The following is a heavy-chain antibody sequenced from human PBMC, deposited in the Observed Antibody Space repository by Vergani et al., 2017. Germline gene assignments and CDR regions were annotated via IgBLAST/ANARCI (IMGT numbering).Heavy chain of an antibody. CDR1: GFTFQAFA. V-gene: IGHV3-9*01. D-gene: IGHD2-15*01. CDR2: IDRNYGVK. Sequence: VEAGGGLVQPGGSLRLSCTASGFTFQAFAFHWVRHVSGRGLEWVSGIDRNYGVKNGNSFEGRFSISRDNSKNTLYLHMKSLRPEDTAVYYCAKERGGYCSGGTCYPEYWGQGALVIVSS. CDR3: AKERGGYCSGGTCYPEY. J-gene: IGHJ4*02.